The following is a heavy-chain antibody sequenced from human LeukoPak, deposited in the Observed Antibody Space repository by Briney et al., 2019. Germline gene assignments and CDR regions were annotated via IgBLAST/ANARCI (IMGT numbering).Heavy chain of an antibody. D-gene: IGHD6-13*01. Sequence: GGSLRLSCAASGFNFDAYAMHWVRQAPGKGLQWISLISADGGSTYYADSVKGRFTISRDNSRNSLYLQMNSLTTEDTAFYYCAKDKAGTVVWYGRWAIGLFDYWGQGTLLTVSS. CDR2: ISADGGST. V-gene: IGHV3-43*02. CDR1: GFNFDAYA. CDR3: AKDKAGTVVWYGRWAIGLFDY. J-gene: IGHJ4*02.